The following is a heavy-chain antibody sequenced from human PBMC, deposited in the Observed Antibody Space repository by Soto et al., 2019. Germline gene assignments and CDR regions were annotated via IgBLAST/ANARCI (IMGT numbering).Heavy chain of an antibody. D-gene: IGHD2-8*01. Sequence: EVQLVESGGGLVQPGGSLRLSCASSGFTFSSCSMNWVRQAPGKGVERVSFISRSGDTKYYADSVKGRFTISRDNAKNSLYLQMSSLRDEDTAVYYCAKYCSSDVCFDYWGQGTLVTVSS. J-gene: IGHJ4*02. CDR3: AKYCSSDVCFDY. V-gene: IGHV3-48*02. CDR2: ISRSGDTK. CDR1: GFTFSSCS.